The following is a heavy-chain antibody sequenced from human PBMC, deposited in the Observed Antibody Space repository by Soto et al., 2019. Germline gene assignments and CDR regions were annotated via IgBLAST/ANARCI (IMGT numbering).Heavy chain of an antibody. D-gene: IGHD3-3*01. CDR2: IIPIFGTA. CDR3: ARESRVLRFLEWLPGDGMDV. V-gene: IGHV1-69*01. Sequence: MGGIIPIFGTANYAQKFQGRVTITADESTSTAYMELSSLRSEDTAVYYCARESRVLRFLEWLPGDGMDVWGQGTTV. J-gene: IGHJ6*02.